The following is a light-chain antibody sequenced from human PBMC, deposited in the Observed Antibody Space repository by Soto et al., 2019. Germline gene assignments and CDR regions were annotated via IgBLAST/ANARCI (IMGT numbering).Light chain of an antibody. J-gene: IGKJ4*01. Sequence: EIVFTQSPCTLSLSRFERSTLSFGASQSVSSSYLAWYQQKPGQAPRLLIYGTSSRATGIPDRFSGSGSETEFTLTISSLQSEDFAVYYCQQYNSWPLTFGGGTKVDI. CDR1: QSVSSSY. V-gene: IGKV3-20*01. CDR2: GTS. CDR3: QQYNSWPLT.